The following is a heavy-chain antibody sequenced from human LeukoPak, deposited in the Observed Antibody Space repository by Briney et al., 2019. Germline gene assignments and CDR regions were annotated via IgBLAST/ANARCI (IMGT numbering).Heavy chain of an antibody. CDR3: ARQSDSSGYYYSPQPFEY. CDR2: LYDSGST. Sequence: PSETLSLTCTVSGGSISSSSYYWDWIRQPPGKGLEWIGNLYDSGSTHYNPSLRSRVTISADTSKNQFSLKLSSVTAADTAVYYCARQSDSSGYYYSPQPFEYWGQGTLVTVSS. CDR1: GGSISSSSYY. V-gene: IGHV4-39*01. D-gene: IGHD3-22*01. J-gene: IGHJ4*02.